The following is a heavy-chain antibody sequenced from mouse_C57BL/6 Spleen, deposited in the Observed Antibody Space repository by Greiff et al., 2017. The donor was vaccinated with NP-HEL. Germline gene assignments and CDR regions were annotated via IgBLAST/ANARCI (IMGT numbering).Heavy chain of an antibody. CDR2: IYPSDSET. V-gene: IGHV1-61*01. CDR1: GYTFTSYW. CDR3: ARPTVVARGYAMDY. J-gene: IGHJ4*01. D-gene: IGHD1-1*01. Sequence: VQLQQPGAELVRPGSSVKLSCKASGYTFTSYWMDWVKQRPGQGLEWIGNIYPSDSETHYNQKFKDKATLTVDKSSSTAYMQLSSLTSEDSAVYYCARPTVVARGYAMDYWGQGTSVTVSS.